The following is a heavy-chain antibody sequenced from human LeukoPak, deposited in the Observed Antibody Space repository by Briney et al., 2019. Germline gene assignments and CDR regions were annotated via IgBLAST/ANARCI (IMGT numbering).Heavy chain of an antibody. CDR1: GGSISSYY. Sequence: PSETLSLTCTVSGGSISSYYWSWIRQPAGKGLEWIGRIYTSGSTNYNPSLKSRVTTSVDTSKNQFSLKLSSVTAADTAVYYCARDPIDTAMGYYYYYMDVWGKGTTVTVSS. V-gene: IGHV4-4*07. CDR2: IYTSGST. CDR3: ARDPIDTAMGYYYYYMDV. D-gene: IGHD5-18*01. J-gene: IGHJ6*03.